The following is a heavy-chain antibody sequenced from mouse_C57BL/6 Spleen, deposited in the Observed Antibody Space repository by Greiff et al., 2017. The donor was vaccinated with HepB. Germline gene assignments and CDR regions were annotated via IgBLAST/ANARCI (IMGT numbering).Heavy chain of an antibody. Sequence: VQLQQSGAELVKPGASVKISCKASGYAFSSYWMNWVKQRPGKGLEWIGQIYPGDGDTNYNGKFKGKATLTADKSSSTAYMQLSSLTSEDSAVYFCARRIYDGYSFGYWGQGTTLTVSS. CDR1: GYAFSSYW. J-gene: IGHJ2*01. V-gene: IGHV1-80*01. CDR2: IYPGDGDT. CDR3: ARRIYDGYSFGY. D-gene: IGHD2-3*01.